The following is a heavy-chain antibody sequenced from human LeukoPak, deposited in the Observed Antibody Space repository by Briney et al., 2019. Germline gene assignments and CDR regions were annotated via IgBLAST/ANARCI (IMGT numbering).Heavy chain of an antibody. D-gene: IGHD2/OR15-2a*01. CDR2: IYSGGST. CDR1: GFTVSSNY. J-gene: IGHJ4*02. V-gene: IGHV3-66*02. Sequence: GGSLRLSCAASGFTVSSNYMSWVRQAPGKGLEWVSVIYSGGSTYYADSVKDRFTISRDNSKNTLYLQMNSLRAEDTAVYYCARDTYFLGADYWGQGTLVTVSS. CDR3: ARDTYFLGADY.